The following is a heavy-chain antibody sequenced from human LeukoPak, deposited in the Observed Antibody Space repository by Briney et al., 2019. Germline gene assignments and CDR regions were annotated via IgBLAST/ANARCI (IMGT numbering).Heavy chain of an antibody. CDR2: ISSSSSYI. CDR1: GFTFSSYS. D-gene: IGHD1-1*01. J-gene: IGHJ3*02. CDR3: AREAGTTRVHDAFDI. V-gene: IGHV3-21*01. Sequence: PGGSLRLSCAASGFTFSSYSMNWVRQAPGKGLEWVSSISSSSSYIYYADSVKGRFTISRDNSKNTLYLQMNSLRAEDTAVYYCAREAGTTRVHDAFDIWGQGIMVTVSS.